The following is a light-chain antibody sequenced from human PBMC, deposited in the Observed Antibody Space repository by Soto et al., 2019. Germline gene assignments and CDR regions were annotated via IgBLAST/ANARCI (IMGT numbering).Light chain of an antibody. CDR1: QRISNN. J-gene: IGKJ1*01. V-gene: IGKV3-15*01. Sequence: EIVMTQSPATLSVSPGERATLSCRAGQRISNNLAWYQQKPGQAPRLLIYGASTRATGIPARFTGSGAGTEFTLTISSLQSEDFAVYYCQQYSNWSRTFGQGTKV. CDR2: GAS. CDR3: QQYSNWSRT.